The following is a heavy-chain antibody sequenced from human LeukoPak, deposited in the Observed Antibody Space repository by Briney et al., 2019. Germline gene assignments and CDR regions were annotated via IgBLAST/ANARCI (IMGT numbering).Heavy chain of an antibody. CDR1: GYTFTSYG. D-gene: IGHD3-3*01. J-gene: IGHJ4*02. V-gene: IGHV1-18*01. CDR2: ISTYNGNT. CDR3: ARKASWSGYCDY. Sequence: GASVKVSCTAFGYTFTSYGISWVRQAPGQGLEWMGWISTYNGNTKYGQKFQGRVTMTADTSTSTAYMELRSLRSDDTAVYYCARKASWSGYCDYWGQGTLVTVSS.